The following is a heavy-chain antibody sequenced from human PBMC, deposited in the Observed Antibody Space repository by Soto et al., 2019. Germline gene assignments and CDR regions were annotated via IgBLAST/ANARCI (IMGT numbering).Heavy chain of an antibody. CDR3: AKDRQYDFWSGYYKY. V-gene: IGHV3-23*01. J-gene: IGHJ4*02. D-gene: IGHD3-3*01. CDR2: ISGSGGST. Sequence: GASLRLSCAASGFTFSSYAMSWVRQAPGKGLEWVSAISGSGGSTYYADSVKGRFTISRDNSKNTLYLQMNSLRAEDTAVYYCAKDRQYDFWSGYYKYWGQGTLVTVSS. CDR1: GFTFSSYA.